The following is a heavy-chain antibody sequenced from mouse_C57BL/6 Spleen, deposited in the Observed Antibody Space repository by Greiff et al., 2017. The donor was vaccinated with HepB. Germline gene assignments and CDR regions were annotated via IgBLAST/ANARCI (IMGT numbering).Heavy chain of an antibody. Sequence: EVKLVESGPGLVKPSQSLSLTCSVTGYSFTSGYFWNLLRQFPGHKLEWMGYLSYDGSNNYNPSLKNRISITHDTSKNQFFLKLNSVTTEDTATYDCARGNGGYFDDWGQGTTLTVSS. CDR3: ARGNGGYFDD. CDR1: GYSFTSGYF. CDR2: LSYDGSN. V-gene: IGHV3-6*01. J-gene: IGHJ2*01.